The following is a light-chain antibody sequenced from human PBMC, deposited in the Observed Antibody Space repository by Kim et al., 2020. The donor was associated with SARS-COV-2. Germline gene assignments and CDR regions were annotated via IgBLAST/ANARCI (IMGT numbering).Light chain of an antibody. J-gene: IGLJ1*01. CDR1: KLGDKY. V-gene: IGLV3-1*01. Sequence: SVSPGQTASITCSGDKLGDKYACWYQQKPGQSPVLVIYRDSKRPSGIPELFSGSNSGNTATLAISGTQAMDEADYYCQAWDSSTYVFGTGTKVTVL. CDR3: QAWDSSTYV. CDR2: RDS.